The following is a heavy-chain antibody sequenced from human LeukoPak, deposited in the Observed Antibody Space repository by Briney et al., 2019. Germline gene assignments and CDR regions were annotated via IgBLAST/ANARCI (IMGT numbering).Heavy chain of an antibody. D-gene: IGHD6-13*01. V-gene: IGHV1-2*02. CDR1: GYTFTGYY. J-gene: IGHJ6*03. Sequence: ASVKVSCKASGYTFTGYYMHWVRQAPGQGLEWMGWINPNSGGTNYAQKFQGRVTMTRDTSISTAYMELCRLRSDDTAVYYCASFSSSRTFSYYYMDVWGKGTTVTVSS. CDR2: INPNSGGT. CDR3: ASFSSSRTFSYYYMDV.